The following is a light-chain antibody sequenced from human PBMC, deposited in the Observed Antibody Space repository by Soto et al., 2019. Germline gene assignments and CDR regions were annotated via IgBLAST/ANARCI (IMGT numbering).Light chain of an antibody. V-gene: IGLV2-11*01. CDR1: RSDVGGYNY. Sequence: SALTQPRSVSGSPGQSVTISCTGSRSDVGGYNYVSWYQQHPGKAPKLMIYDVSKRPSGVPDRFSGSKSGNTASLTISGLQAEDEADYYCCSYAGSYTFPYVFGTGTKITVL. CDR3: CSYAGSYTFPYV. J-gene: IGLJ1*01. CDR2: DVS.